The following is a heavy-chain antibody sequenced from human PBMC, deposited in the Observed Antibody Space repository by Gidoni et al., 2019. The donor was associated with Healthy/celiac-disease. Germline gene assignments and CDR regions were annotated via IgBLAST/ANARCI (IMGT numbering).Heavy chain of an antibody. CDR2: ICSSIRYI. CDR1: GFTFSSYS. CDR3: ARDSAVAGIDY. V-gene: IGHV3-21*01. D-gene: IGHD6-19*01. Sequence: EVQLVESGGGLVKPGGSLRLSCAASGFTFSSYSMNGVRQAPGKGLEWVSSICSSIRYIYYADSVKGRFTISRDNAKNSLYLQMNSLRAEDTAVYYCARDSAVAGIDYWGQGTLVTVSS. J-gene: IGHJ4*02.